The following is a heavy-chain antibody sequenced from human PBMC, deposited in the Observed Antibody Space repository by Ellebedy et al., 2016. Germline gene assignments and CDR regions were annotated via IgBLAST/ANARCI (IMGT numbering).Heavy chain of an antibody. CDR2: INPNSGGT. D-gene: IGHD2-2*02. Sequence: ASVKVSCXASGYTFTGYYMHWVRQAPGQGLEWMGWINPNSGGTNYAQKFQGRVTMTRDTSISTAYMELSRLRSDDTAVYYCARDSHCSSTSCYTGWFDPWGQGTLVTVSS. J-gene: IGHJ5*02. V-gene: IGHV1-2*02. CDR3: ARDSHCSSTSCYTGWFDP. CDR1: GYTFTGYY.